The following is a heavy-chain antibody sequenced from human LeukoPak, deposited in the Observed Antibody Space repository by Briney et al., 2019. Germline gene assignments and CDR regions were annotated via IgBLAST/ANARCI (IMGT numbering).Heavy chain of an antibody. V-gene: IGHV3-23*01. CDR2: MSGSGGST. Sequence: GGSLRLSCAASGFTFSTYAMTWVRQAPGKGGEWVASMSGSGGSTFYADSVKARFTISRDNSKNTLYLQLNSLRAEDTAVYYCAKDRRLPMVVTAIDYWGQGTLVTVSS. D-gene: IGHD2-21*02. J-gene: IGHJ4*02. CDR1: GFTFSTYA. CDR3: AKDRRLPMVVTAIDY.